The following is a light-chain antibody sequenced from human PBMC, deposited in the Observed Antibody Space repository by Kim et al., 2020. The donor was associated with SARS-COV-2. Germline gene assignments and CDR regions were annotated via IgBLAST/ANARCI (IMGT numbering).Light chain of an antibody. J-gene: IGLJ2*01. CDR2: DTN. CDR3: LLTYPSARPWV. Sequence: GEVAPTGDPTTRLIVNSTYTYWPQQKPRKGPRTLIYDTNKRHSWTPDGFSGSLIGGKAALTLSGAQPEDEADYYCLLTYPSARPWVFGGGTQLTVL. CDR1: TRLIVNSTY. V-gene: IGLV7-46*01.